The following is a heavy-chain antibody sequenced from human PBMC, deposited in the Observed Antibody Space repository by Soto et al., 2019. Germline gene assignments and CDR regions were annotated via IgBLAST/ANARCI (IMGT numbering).Heavy chain of an antibody. CDR3: ARLGYCSGGSCYRRFDP. J-gene: IGHJ5*02. D-gene: IGHD2-15*01. Sequence: SETLSLTCTVSGGSISSSSYYWGWIRQPPGKGLEWIGSIYYSGSTYYNPSLKSRVTISVDTSKNQFSLKLSSVTAADTAVYYCARLGYCSGGSCYRRFDPWGQGTLVTVS. V-gene: IGHV4-39*01. CDR1: GGSISSSSYY. CDR2: IYYSGST.